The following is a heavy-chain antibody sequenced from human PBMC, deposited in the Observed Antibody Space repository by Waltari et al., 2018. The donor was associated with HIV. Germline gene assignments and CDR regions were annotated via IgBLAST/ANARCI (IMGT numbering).Heavy chain of an antibody. CDR1: GFTFSSYW. D-gene: IGHD1-7*01. Sequence: EVQLVESGGGLVQPGGSLRLSCAASGFTFSSYWMHWVRQGPGKGLVWASRMNKDGRTRYADSVKGRFTISRDNAKNTLYLQMNSLRAEDTAVYYCARDPFTNYRAFDYGGQGTLVTVYS. V-gene: IGHV3-74*01. J-gene: IGHJ4*02. CDR3: ARDPFTNYRAFDY. CDR2: MNKDGRT.